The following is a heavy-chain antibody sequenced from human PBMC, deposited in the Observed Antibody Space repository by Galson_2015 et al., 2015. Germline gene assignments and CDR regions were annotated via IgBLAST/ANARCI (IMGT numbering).Heavy chain of an antibody. J-gene: IGHJ4*02. V-gene: IGHV3-15*01. CDR1: GFTFSNAW. CDR2: IKSKTDGGTT. D-gene: IGHD2-2*01. CDR3: TTEAPDCSSTSCPPPIDY. Sequence: SLRLSCAASGFTFSNAWMSWVRQAPGKGLEWVGRIKSKTDGGTTDYAAPVKGRFTISRDDLKNTLYLQMNSLKTEDTAVYYCTTEAPDCSSTSCPPPIDYWGQGTLVTVSS.